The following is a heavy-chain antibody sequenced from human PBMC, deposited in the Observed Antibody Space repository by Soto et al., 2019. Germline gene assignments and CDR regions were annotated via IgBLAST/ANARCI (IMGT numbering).Heavy chain of an antibody. CDR2: INPETGGT. Sequence: QVQLVQSGADVKTPGASVRVSCKASGYTFTGYYVHWVREAPGQGLEWMGWINPETGGTSYAQKFQGRVTLSRDTSIKTAYLELSRLRFDDAAVYFCARERYQVISDGIDVWGQGTTVTVAS. CDR3: ARERYQVISDGIDV. CDR1: GYTFTGYY. J-gene: IGHJ6*02. V-gene: IGHV1-2*02. D-gene: IGHD2-2*01.